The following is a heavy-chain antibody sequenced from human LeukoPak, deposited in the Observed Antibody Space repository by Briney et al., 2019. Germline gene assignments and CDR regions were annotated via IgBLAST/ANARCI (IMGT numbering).Heavy chain of an antibody. Sequence: ASVKVSCKASGYTFTSYYMHWVRQAPGQGLEWMGIINPSGGSTSYAQKFQGRVTMTRDTSTSTVYMELSSLRSEDTAVYYCARDFGISWGVWSSSSSSWSWWFDPWGQGTLVTASS. J-gene: IGHJ5*02. D-gene: IGHD6-6*01. CDR2: INPSGGST. CDR1: GYTFTSYY. V-gene: IGHV1-46*01. CDR3: ARDFGISWGVWSSSSSSWSWWFDP.